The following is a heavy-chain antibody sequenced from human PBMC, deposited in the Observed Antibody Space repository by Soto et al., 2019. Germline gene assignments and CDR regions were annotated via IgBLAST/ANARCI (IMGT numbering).Heavy chain of an antibody. Sequence: SETLSLTCSVSGDSISSVDYFWAWIRQPPGQALEYIGYIYKSATTYYNPSFESRVAISLDTSKSQFSLNVTSVTAADTALYFCARGRYCLTGRCFPNWFDSWGQGTLVTVPQ. CDR1: GDSISSVDYF. CDR3: ARGRYCLTGRCFPNWFDS. CDR2: IYKSATT. D-gene: IGHD2-15*01. J-gene: IGHJ5*01. V-gene: IGHV4-30-4*01.